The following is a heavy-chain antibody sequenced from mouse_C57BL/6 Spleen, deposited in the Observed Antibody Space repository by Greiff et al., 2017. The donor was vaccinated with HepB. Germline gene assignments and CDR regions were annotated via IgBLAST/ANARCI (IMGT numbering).Heavy chain of an antibody. D-gene: IGHD2-5*01. Sequence: QVQLQQPGAELVKPGASVKMSCKASGYTFTSYWITWVKQRPGQGLEWIGDIYPGSGSTNYNETFKSKATLTVDTSSSTAYMQLSSLTSEDSAVYYCARGGKVTTSYYAMDYWGQGTSVTVSS. CDR3: ARGGKVTTSYYAMDY. CDR2: IYPGSGST. CDR1: GYTFTSYW. V-gene: IGHV1-55*01. J-gene: IGHJ4*01.